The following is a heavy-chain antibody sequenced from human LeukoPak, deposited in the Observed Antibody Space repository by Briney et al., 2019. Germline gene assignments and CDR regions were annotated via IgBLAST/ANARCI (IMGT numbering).Heavy chain of an antibody. CDR2: INAGNGNT. CDR1: GYTFTSYA. V-gene: IGHV1-3*01. J-gene: IGHJ4*02. D-gene: IGHD5-24*01. Sequence: ASVKVSCKASGYTFTSYAMHWVRQAPGQRLEWMGWINAGNGNTKYSQKFQGRVTITRDTSASTAYMELSSLRSEDTAVYYCARSTRRDGYNYPQFDYWGQGTLVTVSS. CDR3: ARSTRRDGYNYPQFDY.